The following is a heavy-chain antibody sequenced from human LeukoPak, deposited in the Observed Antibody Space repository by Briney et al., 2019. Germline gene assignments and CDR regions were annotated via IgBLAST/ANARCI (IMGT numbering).Heavy chain of an antibody. J-gene: IGHJ4*02. CDR3: ARGDSAVVPGMNDY. D-gene: IGHD2-2*01. Sequence: ASVKVSCKASGYTFTSYGISWVRQAPGQGLEWMGWISAYNGNTNYAQKLQGRVSMTTDTSTSTAYMELRSLRSDDTAVYYCARGDSAVVPGMNDYWGQGTLVTVSS. CDR1: GYTFTSYG. V-gene: IGHV1-18*01. CDR2: ISAYNGNT.